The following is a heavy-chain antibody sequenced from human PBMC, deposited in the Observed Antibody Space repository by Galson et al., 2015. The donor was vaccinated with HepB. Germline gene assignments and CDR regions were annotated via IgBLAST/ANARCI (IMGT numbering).Heavy chain of an antibody. CDR1: GFTFSRHA. Sequence: SLRLSCAVSGFTFSRHAFHWVRQAPGRGLEWVALISSDYTSKFYADSVMGRLTISRDNSKDTVYLQMNSLRYEDTAVYYCASDCDGSGSFYNMLGYWGQGTMVTVSS. V-gene: IGHV3-30*07. CDR3: ASDCDGSGSFYNMLGY. D-gene: IGHD3-10*01. J-gene: IGHJ4*02. CDR2: ISSDYTSK.